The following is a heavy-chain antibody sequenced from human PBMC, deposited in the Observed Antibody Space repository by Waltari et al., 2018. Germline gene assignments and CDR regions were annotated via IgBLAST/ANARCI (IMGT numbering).Heavy chain of an antibody. V-gene: IGHV4-39*01. J-gene: IGHJ4*02. Sequence: QLQLQASGPRLVKPSETLSLTCTVSGGSIDSGSSYWGWIRYAPGQGLEWIGNINHIGRNYYTPSLESRVNMSVETSNNQFYLLLKYVTAADTALYYCARRADYGLDFDSWGQGTLVAVAS. D-gene: IGHD4-17*01. CDR3: ARRADYGLDFDS. CDR1: GGSIDSGSSY. CDR2: INHIGRN.